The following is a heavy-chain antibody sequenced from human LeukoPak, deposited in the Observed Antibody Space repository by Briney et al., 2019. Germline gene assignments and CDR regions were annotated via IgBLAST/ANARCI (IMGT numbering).Heavy chain of an antibody. CDR3: ARVQGGAVAGTGYYYYGMDV. D-gene: IGHD6-19*01. Sequence: KPGGSLRLSCAASGFTFSSYSMNWVRQAPGKGLEWVSSISSSSSYIYYADSVKGRFTISRDNAKNSLYLQMNSLRAEDTAVYYCARVQGGAVAGTGYYYYGMDVWGKGTTVTVSS. CDR1: GFTFSSYS. CDR2: ISSSSSYI. J-gene: IGHJ6*04. V-gene: IGHV3-21*01.